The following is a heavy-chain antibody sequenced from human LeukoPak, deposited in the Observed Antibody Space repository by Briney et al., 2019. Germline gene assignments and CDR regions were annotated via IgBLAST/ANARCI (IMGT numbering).Heavy chain of an antibody. CDR3: AKDEATSGGGLAC. CDR1: GFTVSGTH. V-gene: IGHV3-53*01. Sequence: GGSLRLSCAASGFTVSGTHMSWVRQAPGKGLEWVAAMYTGGTTYYADSVTGRFTISRDNSKNTLYLHMNSLRAEDTAVYYCAKDEATSGGGLACWGQGTLVSVSS. J-gene: IGHJ4*02. D-gene: IGHD3-16*01. CDR2: MYTGGTT.